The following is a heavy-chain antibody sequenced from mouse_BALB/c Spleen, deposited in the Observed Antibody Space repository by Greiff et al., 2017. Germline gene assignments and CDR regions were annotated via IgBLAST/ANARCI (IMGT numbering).Heavy chain of an antibody. CDR1: GFSLTSYG. J-gene: IGHJ3*01. CDR2: IWAGGST. Sequence: QVQLKESGPGLVAPSQSLSITCTVSGFSLTSYGVHWVRQPPGKGLEWLGVIWAGGSTNYNSALMSRLSISKDNSKSQVFLKMNSLQTDDTAMYYCARAHYDDGSWFAYWGQGTLVTVSA. D-gene: IGHD2-4*01. CDR3: ARAHYDDGSWFAY. V-gene: IGHV2-9*02.